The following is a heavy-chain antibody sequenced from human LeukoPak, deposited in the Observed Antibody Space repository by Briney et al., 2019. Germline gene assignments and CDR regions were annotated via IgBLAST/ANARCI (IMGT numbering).Heavy chain of an antibody. J-gene: IGHJ4*02. CDR3: ARGSSVVGLD. V-gene: IGHV3-74*01. CDR2: INGDGSST. Sequence: QPGGSLRLSCAASGLTFSSYWMHWVRQAPGKGLVWVSRINGDGSSTSYADSVKGRFTISRDSAKNTLYLQMNSLRAEDTAVYYCARGSSVVGLDWGQGTLVTVSS. D-gene: IGHD2-15*01. CDR1: GLTFSSYW.